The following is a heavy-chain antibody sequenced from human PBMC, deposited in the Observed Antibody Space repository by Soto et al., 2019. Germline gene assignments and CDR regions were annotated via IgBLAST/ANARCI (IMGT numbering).Heavy chain of an antibody. Sequence: SETLSLTCTVSGGSISSGDYYWSWIRQPPGKGLEWIGNIYYSGSTYYNPSLKSRVTISVDTSKNQFSLKLSSVTAADTAVYYCAREGLRYFDWLLWGQGTLVTVSS. J-gene: IGHJ4*02. CDR3: AREGLRYFDWLL. CDR1: GGSISSGDYY. CDR2: IYYSGST. V-gene: IGHV4-30-4*01. D-gene: IGHD3-9*01.